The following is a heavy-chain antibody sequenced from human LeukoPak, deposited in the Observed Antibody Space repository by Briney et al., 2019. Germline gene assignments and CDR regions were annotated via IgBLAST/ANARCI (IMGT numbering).Heavy chain of an antibody. J-gene: IGHJ3*02. Sequence: GGSVRLPCAASGFTFSSYAMIWVRQAPGKGLEWVSGISDSGGTTYYADSVKGRFTISRDNSKNTLYLQMNSLRAEDTAVYYCAKDIVVVPAAIWGAFHIWGQGTMVTVSS. V-gene: IGHV3-23*01. CDR2: ISDSGGTT. CDR3: AKDIVVVPAAIWGAFHI. CDR1: GFTFSSYA. D-gene: IGHD2-2*02.